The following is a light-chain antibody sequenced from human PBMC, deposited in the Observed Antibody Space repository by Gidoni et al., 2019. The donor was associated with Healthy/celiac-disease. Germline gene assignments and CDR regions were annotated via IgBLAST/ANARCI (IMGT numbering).Light chain of an antibody. CDR3: QVWDRSSDHVV. V-gene: IGLV3-21*04. J-gene: IGLJ2*01. CDR2: YDS. CDR1: NIGSKS. Sequence: SSVLTQPPSVSVAPGKTARITCGGNNIGSKSVHWYQQKPGQAPVLVIYYDSDRPSGIPERFSGSNSGNTATLTINRVEAGDEADYYCQVWDRSSDHVVFGGGTKLTVL.